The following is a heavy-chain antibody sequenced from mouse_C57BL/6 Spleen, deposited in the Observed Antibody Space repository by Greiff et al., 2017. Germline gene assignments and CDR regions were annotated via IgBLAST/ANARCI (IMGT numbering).Heavy chain of an antibody. CDR3: ERQRGYDVSFAY. V-gene: IGHV5-9*01. J-gene: IGHJ3*01. D-gene: IGHD2-2*01. Sequence: EVKVVESGGGLVKPGGSLKLSCAASGFTFSSYTMSWVRQTPEKRLEWVATISGGGGNTYYPDSVKGRFTISRDNAKNTLYLQMSSLRSEDTALYYCERQRGYDVSFAYWGQGTLVTVSA. CDR2: ISGGGGNT. CDR1: GFTFSSYT.